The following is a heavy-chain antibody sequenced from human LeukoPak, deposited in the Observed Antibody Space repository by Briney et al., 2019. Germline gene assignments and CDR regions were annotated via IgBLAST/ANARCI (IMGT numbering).Heavy chain of an antibody. CDR1: NYSISSGYY. Sequence: PSETLSLTCTVSNYSISSGYYWGWIRQSPGKGLEWIGSISHGGSTYYNPSLRSRVTISVDTSKNQFSLKLSSVTAADTAVYYCARDPVADYGGNYDYWGQGTLVTVSS. CDR3: ARDPVADYGGNYDY. D-gene: IGHD4-23*01. V-gene: IGHV4-38-2*02. CDR2: ISHGGST. J-gene: IGHJ4*02.